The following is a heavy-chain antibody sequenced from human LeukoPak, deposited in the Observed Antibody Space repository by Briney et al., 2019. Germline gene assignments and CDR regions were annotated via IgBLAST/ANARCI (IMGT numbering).Heavy chain of an antibody. V-gene: IGHV1-69*04. D-gene: IGHD3-22*01. J-gene: IGHJ6*02. CDR2: IIPILGIA. CDR3: ARGRVEDSSPTTYYYYGMDV. Sequence: GASVKVSCKASGGTFSSYAISWVRQAPGQGLEWMGRIIPILGIANYAQKFQGRVTITADKSTSTAYMELSSLRSEDTAVYYCARGRVEDSSPTTYYYYGMDVWGQGTTVTVSS. CDR1: GGTFSSYA.